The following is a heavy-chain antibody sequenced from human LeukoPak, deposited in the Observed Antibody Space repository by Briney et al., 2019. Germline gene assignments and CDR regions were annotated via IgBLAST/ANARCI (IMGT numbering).Heavy chain of an antibody. CDR3: TRALGSDY. D-gene: IGHD1-26*01. V-gene: IGHV1-2*02. Sequence: ASVSVSCMDSGYTFNDYYMNWVRQAPGQGREWMGWINPNSGGTNYAQKFQGRVTMTRDTSITTAYMELSSLRSDDTAMYYCTRALGSDYWGQGTLVTVSS. CDR1: GYTFNDYY. CDR2: INPNSGGT. J-gene: IGHJ4*02.